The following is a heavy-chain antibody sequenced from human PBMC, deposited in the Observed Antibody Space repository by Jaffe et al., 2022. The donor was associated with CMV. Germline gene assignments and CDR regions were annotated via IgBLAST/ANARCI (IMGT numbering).Heavy chain of an antibody. Sequence: QVQLVQSGAEVKKPGASVKVSCKASGYTFTGYYMHWVRQAPGQGLEWMGWINPNSGGTNYAQKFQGRVTMTRDTSISTAYMELSRLRSDDTAVYYCAREGIAAAGSFVYWFDPWGQGTLVTVSS. CDR2: INPNSGGT. V-gene: IGHV1-2*02. D-gene: IGHD6-13*01. CDR3: AREGIAAAGSFVYWFDP. CDR1: GYTFTGYY. J-gene: IGHJ5*02.